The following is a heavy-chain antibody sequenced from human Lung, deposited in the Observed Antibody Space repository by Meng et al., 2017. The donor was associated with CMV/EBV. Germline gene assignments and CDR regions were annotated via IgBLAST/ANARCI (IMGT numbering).Heavy chain of an antibody. V-gene: IGHV2-5*02. CDR3: ALFTGSWFDP. D-gene: IGHD1-14*01. CDR1: GFSRRTSEVG. J-gene: IGHJ5*02. CDR2: IYWDDDK. Sequence: QIPLKDSGPTLVKPTQTLTLACTCSGFSRRTSEVGVGWIRQPPGKALEWLAVIYWDDDKRYSPSLKSRLTISKDTSKNQVVLTLTNMDPVDTATYYCALFTGSWFDPWGQGTLVTVSS.